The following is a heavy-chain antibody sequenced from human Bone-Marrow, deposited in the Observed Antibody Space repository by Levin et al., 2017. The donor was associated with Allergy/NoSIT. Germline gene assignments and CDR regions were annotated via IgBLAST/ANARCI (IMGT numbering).Heavy chain of an antibody. J-gene: IGHJ5*02. CDR3: AKFGPGRIVVVRGDWFDP. V-gene: IGHV3-23*01. CDR1: GFTFSSYA. D-gene: IGHD2-21*01. Sequence: GGSLRLSCAASGFTFSSYAMSWVRQAPGKGLEWVSAISGSGGSTYYADSVKGRFTISRDNSKNTLYLQMNSLRAEDTAVYYCAKFGPGRIVVVRGDWFDPWGQGTLVTVSS. CDR2: ISGSGGST.